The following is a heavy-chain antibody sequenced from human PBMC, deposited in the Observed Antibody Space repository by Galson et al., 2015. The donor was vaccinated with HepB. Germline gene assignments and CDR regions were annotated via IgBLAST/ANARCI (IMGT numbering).Heavy chain of an antibody. D-gene: IGHD3-9*01. Sequence: SLRLSCAASGFTFSSYAMHWVRQAPGKGLEWVAVISYDGSNKYYADSVKGRFTISRDNSKNTLYLQMNSLRAEDTAVYYCARDLGRYFDWLPQDDYWGQGTLVTVSS. CDR2: ISYDGSNK. CDR3: ARDLGRYFDWLPQDDY. CDR1: GFTFSSYA. V-gene: IGHV3-30*04. J-gene: IGHJ4*02.